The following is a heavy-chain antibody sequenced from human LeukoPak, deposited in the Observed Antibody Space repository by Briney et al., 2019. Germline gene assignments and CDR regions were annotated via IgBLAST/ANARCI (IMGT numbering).Heavy chain of an antibody. V-gene: IGHV1-2*02. J-gene: IGHJ4*02. CDR2: LNPHSGGP. Sequence: ASVKVSCKTSGFPFTGYYIHWVRQAPGQGLEWIGWLNPHSGGPTYAQKFQGRVTMTTDTSTSTAYMALRSLRSDDTAVYYCARIDSYGYGGLDYWGQGTLVTVSS. CDR3: ARIDSYGYGGLDY. CDR1: GFPFTGYY. D-gene: IGHD5-18*01.